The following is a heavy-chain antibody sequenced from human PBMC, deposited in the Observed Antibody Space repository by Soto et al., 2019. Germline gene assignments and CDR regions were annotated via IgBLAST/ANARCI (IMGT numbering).Heavy chain of an antibody. CDR2: ISSDGTTT. Sequence: EVQLVQSGGGLAQPGKSLRLSCAASGFTFRKFWMHWVRQVPGKGPVWVSYISSDGTTTDYADSVKGRFTISRDNAKDTVYLQMDSVRAEDTAVYYCAIQDCTNDVCLEAAVTVGGALESWGQGTLVTVSS. J-gene: IGHJ1*01. CDR3: AIQDCTNDVCLEAAVTVGGALES. D-gene: IGHD2-8*01. V-gene: IGHV3-74*01. CDR1: GFTFRKFW.